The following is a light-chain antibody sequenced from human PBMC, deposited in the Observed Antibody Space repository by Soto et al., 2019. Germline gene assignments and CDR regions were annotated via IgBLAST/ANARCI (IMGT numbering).Light chain of an antibody. J-gene: IGKJ2*01. V-gene: IGKV3-15*01. CDR2: GVS. Sequence: EIVLTQSPATLSVSPGERVTLSCRASESLSYFLAWYQHKPGQSPRLLIYGVSTRVAGVPSRFSGGGSATDFTLTISSLQSEDFEVYYWQSYNDWPFAFGQGTKLEI. CDR1: ESLSYF. CDR3: QSYNDWPFA.